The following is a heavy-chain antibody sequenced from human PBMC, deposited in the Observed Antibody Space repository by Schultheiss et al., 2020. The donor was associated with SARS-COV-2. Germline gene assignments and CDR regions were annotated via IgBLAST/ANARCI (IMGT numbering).Heavy chain of an antibody. V-gene: IGHV3-9*01. CDR2: ISWNSGSI. J-gene: IGHJ4*02. D-gene: IGHD5-12*01. CDR1: GFTFDDYA. Sequence: GGSLRLSCAASGFTFDDYAMHWVRQAPGKGLEWVSGISWNSGSIGYADSVKGRFTISRDNSKNTLYLQMNSLRAEDTAVYYCAKGDVDPLFDYWGQGTLVTVSS. CDR3: AKGDVDPLFDY.